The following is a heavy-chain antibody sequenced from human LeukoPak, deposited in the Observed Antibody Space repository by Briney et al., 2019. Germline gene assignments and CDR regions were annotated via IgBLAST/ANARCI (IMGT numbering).Heavy chain of an antibody. J-gene: IGHJ4*02. CDR3: ARAVGPFDY. V-gene: IGHV3-33*01. D-gene: IGHD4-23*01. CDR1: GFTFSTYG. CDR2: IWYDGSNK. Sequence: GGSLRLSCAASGFTFSTYGMHWVRQPPGKGLEWVAVIWYDGSNKYYVDSVKGRFTISRDNTKNTLYLQMDSLRAEDTAVYFCARAVGPFDYWGQGTLVTVSS.